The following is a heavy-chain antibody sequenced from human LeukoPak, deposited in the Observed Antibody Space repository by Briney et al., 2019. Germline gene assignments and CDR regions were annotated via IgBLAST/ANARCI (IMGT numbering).Heavy chain of an antibody. J-gene: IGHJ5*02. Sequence: SETLSLTCAVYGGSFSGYYWSWIRQPPGKGLEWIGEINHSGSTNYNPSLKSRVTTSVDTSKNQFSLKLSSVTAADTAVYYCASQGYCTNGVCYLWGQGTLVTVSS. CDR1: GGSFSGYY. CDR2: INHSGST. D-gene: IGHD2-8*01. V-gene: IGHV4-34*01. CDR3: ASQGYCTNGVCYL.